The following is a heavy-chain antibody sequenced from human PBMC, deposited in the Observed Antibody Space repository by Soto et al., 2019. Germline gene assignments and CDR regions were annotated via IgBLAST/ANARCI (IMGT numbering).Heavy chain of an antibody. V-gene: IGHV1-69*01. Sequence: QVQLVQSGAEVREPVSSVKVSCKASGGTFSSYRINWVRQAPGQGLERVGGIVPIYRTADYAQKFQGRVSITADESARTTYLELSSLKSQDTAVYYCARDSGAKLSSSWGQGTLVTVS. CDR2: IVPIYRTA. CDR1: GGTFSSYR. CDR3: ARDSGAKLSSS. J-gene: IGHJ4*02. D-gene: IGHD6-13*01.